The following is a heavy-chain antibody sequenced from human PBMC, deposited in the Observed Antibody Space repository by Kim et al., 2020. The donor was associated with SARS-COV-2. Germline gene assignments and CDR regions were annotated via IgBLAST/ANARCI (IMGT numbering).Heavy chain of an antibody. D-gene: IGHD3-22*01. CDR2: INPNSGGT. CDR3: ARGYHYDSSGYPDY. J-gene: IGHJ4*02. V-gene: IGHV1-2*02. Sequence: ASVKVSCKASGYTFTGYYMHWVRQAPGQGLEWMGWINPNSGGTNYAQKFQGRVTMTRDTSISTAYMELSRLRSDDTAVYYCARGYHYDSSGYPDYWGQGTLVTVSS. CDR1: GYTFTGYY.